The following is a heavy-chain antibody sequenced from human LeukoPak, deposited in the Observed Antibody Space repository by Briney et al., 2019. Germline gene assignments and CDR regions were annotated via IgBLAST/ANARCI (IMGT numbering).Heavy chain of an antibody. Sequence: PGGSLRLSCAASGCTFSNAWMSWVRQAPGKGLEWVGRIKSKTDGGTTDYAAPVKGRFTISRDDSKNTLYLQMNSLKTEDTAVYYCTTMNIVVVPAATTGQYYYYYYMDVWGKGTTVTVSS. CDR3: TTMNIVVVPAATTGQYYYYYYMDV. CDR1: GCTFSNAW. D-gene: IGHD2-2*01. CDR2: IKSKTDGGTT. J-gene: IGHJ6*03. V-gene: IGHV3-15*01.